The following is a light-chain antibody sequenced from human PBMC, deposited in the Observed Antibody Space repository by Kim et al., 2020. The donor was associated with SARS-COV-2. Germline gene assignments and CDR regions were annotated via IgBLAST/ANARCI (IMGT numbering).Light chain of an antibody. CDR2: DAS. V-gene: IGKV3-11*01. CDR1: QSVSSY. J-gene: IGKJ2*01. Sequence: SPGESADLSCRASQSVSSYLAWYQQKPGQAPRLLIYDASNRATGIPARFSGSGSGTDFTLTISSLEPEDFAVYYCQQRSNWPPKYTFGQGTKLEIK. CDR3: QQRSNWPPKYT.